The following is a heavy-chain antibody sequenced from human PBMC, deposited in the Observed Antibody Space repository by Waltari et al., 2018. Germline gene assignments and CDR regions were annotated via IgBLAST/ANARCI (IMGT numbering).Heavy chain of an antibody. D-gene: IGHD2-21*01. J-gene: IGHJ6*03. Sequence: QVQLVQSGAEVKKPGSSVKVSCKASGGTFSSYAISWVRQAPGQGLKWMGGIIPIFGTANYAQKSQGRVTITADESTSTAYMELSSLRSEDTAVYYCARDVIAGRYYYYMDVWGKGTTVTVSS. CDR3: ARDVIAGRYYYYMDV. CDR1: GGTFSSYA. CDR2: IIPIFGTA. V-gene: IGHV1-69*01.